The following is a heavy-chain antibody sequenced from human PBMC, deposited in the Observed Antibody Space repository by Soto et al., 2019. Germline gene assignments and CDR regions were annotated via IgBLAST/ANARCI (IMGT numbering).Heavy chain of an antibody. CDR2: ISGSGGST. V-gene: IGHV3-23*01. Sequence: GGSLRLSCAASGFTFSSYAMSRVRQAPGKGLEWVSAISGSGGSTYYADSVKGRFTISRDNSKNTLYLQMNSLRAEDTAVYYCAKREYYYDSSGYYFWFDPWGQGTLVTVSS. J-gene: IGHJ5*02. CDR3: AKREYYYDSSGYYFWFDP. CDR1: GFTFSSYA. D-gene: IGHD3-22*01.